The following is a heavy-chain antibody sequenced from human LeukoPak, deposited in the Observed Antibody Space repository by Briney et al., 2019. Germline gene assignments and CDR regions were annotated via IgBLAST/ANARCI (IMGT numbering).Heavy chain of an antibody. V-gene: IGHV7-4-1*02. J-gene: IGHJ6*03. CDR2: INTNTGNP. Sequence: VGPVKVSCKASGYTFTSYGISWVRQAPGQGLEWMGWINTNTGNPTYAQGFTGRFVFSLDTSVSTAYLQISSLKAEDTAVYYCARGTYGSGYYMDVWGKGTTVTVSS. CDR1: GYTFTSYG. D-gene: IGHD3-10*01. CDR3: ARGTYGSGYYMDV.